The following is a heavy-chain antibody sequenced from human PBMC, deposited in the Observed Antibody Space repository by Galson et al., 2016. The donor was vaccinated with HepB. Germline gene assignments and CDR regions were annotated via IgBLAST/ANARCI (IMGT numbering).Heavy chain of an antibody. CDR3: VTGDSFWPSGSKEH. CDR1: GGSFSGYS. CDR2: VSHGGGT. J-gene: IGHJ4*02. V-gene: IGHV4-34*01. D-gene: IGHD3-10*01. Sequence: SETLSLTCAVYGGSFSGYSWSWIRQPPGRGLEWIGQVSHGGGTNYNPSLQSRVTVSMDRSKNLFSLIVTSVTAADTAVYYCVTGDSFWPSGSKEHWGQGLLATVSS.